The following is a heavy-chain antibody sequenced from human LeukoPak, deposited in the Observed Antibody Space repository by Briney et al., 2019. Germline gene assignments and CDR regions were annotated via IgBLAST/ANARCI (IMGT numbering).Heavy chain of an antibody. CDR3: ARLHFFGYSVYAFDY. Sequence: SETLSLTCAVYGGSFSGYYWSWIRQPPGKGLEWIGEINHSGSTNYNPSLKSRVTISVDTSKNQFSLRLSSVTAADTAVYYCARLHFFGYSVYAFDYWGQGTLVTVSS. CDR1: GGSFSGYY. V-gene: IGHV4-34*01. J-gene: IGHJ4*02. CDR2: INHSGST. D-gene: IGHD5/OR15-5a*01.